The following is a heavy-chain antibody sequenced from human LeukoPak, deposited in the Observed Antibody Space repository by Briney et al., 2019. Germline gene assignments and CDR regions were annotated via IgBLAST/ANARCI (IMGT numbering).Heavy chain of an antibody. V-gene: IGHV4-34*01. CDR1: GGSFSGYY. CDR3: ARRGYDQGGFGY. Sequence: SETLSLTCAVYGGSFSGYYWSWIRQPPGKGLEWIGEINHSGSTNYNPSLKSRVTISVDTSKNQFSLKLSSVTAADTAVYYCARRGYDQGGFGYWGQGTLVTVSS. J-gene: IGHJ4*02. D-gene: IGHD5-12*01. CDR2: INHSGST.